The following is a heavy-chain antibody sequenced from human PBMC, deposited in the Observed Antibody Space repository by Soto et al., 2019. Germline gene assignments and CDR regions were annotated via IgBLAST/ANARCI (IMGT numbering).Heavy chain of an antibody. CDR1: GYTFTSYA. CDR3: AADYPFYGMDV. Sequence: GASVKVSCKASGYTFTSYAMHWVRQAPGQRLEWMGWINAGNGNTKYSQKFQGRVSFTRDTSASTAYLELSSLRSEVTAVYYGAADYPFYGMDVWGQGTTVTVSS. J-gene: IGHJ6*02. CDR2: INAGNGNT. V-gene: IGHV1-3*01.